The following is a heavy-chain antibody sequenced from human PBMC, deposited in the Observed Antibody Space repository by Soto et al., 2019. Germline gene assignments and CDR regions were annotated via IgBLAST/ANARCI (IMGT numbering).Heavy chain of an antibody. CDR2: ISSSSSTI. Sequence: EVQLVESGGGLVQPGGSLRLSCAASGFTFNTYSMNWVRQAPGKGLEWISYISSSSSTIDYADSVKGRFTISRDNAKKSLYQQMNTLRAEDTAVYYCARDLSLNWFDPWGQATLVTVSS. V-gene: IGHV3-48*01. CDR3: ARDLSLNWFDP. CDR1: GFTFNTYS. J-gene: IGHJ5*02.